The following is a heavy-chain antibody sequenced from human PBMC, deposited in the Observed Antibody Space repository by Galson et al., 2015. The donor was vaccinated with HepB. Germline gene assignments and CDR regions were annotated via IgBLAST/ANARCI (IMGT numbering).Heavy chain of an antibody. J-gene: IGHJ4*02. CDR3: ARQDLDDYVWGSYRYKVGYFDY. D-gene: IGHD3-16*02. CDR2: IYPGDSDT. V-gene: IGHV5-51*01. CDR1: GYSFTSYW. Sequence: QSGAEVKKPGESLKISCKGSGYSFTSYWIGWVRQMPGKGLEWMGIIYPGDSDTRYSPSFQGQVTISADKSISTAYLQWSSLKASDTAMYYCARQDLDDYVWGSYRYKVGYFDYWGQGTLVTVSS.